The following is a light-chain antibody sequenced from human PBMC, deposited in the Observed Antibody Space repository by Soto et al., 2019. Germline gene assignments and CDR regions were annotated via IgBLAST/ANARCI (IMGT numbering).Light chain of an antibody. V-gene: IGLV2-11*01. Sequence: QSVLTQPPSVSGSPGQSVTISCTGTSSDVGGFNYVSWYQHHPGKAPKLMIYDVSKRPSGVPDRFSGPKSGNTASLTISGLQAEDEADYYCCSYAGGYTHYVFATGTKVTVL. J-gene: IGLJ1*01. CDR1: SSDVGGFNY. CDR3: CSYAGGYTHYV. CDR2: DVS.